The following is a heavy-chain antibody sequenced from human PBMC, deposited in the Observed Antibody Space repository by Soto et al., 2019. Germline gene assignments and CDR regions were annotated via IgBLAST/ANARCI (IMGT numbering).Heavy chain of an antibody. J-gene: IGHJ4*02. CDR3: ARVASYSSRSPFDY. D-gene: IGHD3-22*01. CDR1: GYTFTSYG. Sequence: QVQLVQSGAEVKKPGASVKVSCKASGYTFTSYGITWVRQAPGQGLEWMGRISADNGYTNYAQKLQGRVTMTTDTSTSTAYMELRSLRSDDTAVYYCARVASYSSRSPFDYWGQGTLVTVSS. CDR2: ISADNGYT. V-gene: IGHV1-18*01.